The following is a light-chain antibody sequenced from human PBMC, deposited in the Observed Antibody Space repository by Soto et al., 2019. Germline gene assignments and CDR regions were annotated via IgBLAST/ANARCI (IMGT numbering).Light chain of an antibody. CDR3: QQYNIWPRA. CDR2: GAS. CDR1: QSVSSN. J-gene: IGKJ1*01. Sequence: EVVMTQSPGTLSVSPGERAILSCWGSQSVSSNLAWYQQKPGQGPRLLIYGASTRATGISARFSGSGSGTDFTLTISSLQSEDFAVYYCQQYNIWPRAFGQGTKVDIK. V-gene: IGKV3-15*01.